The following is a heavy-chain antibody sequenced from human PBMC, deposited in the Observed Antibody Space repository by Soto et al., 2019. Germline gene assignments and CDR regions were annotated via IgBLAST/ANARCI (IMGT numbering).Heavy chain of an antibody. CDR3: ARDPPRVYSSGWPMVQS. CDR1: GGTFSSYA. D-gene: IGHD6-19*01. V-gene: IGHV1-69*12. CDR2: IIPIFGTA. Sequence: QVQLVQSGAEVKKPGSSVKVSCKASGGTFSSYAISWVRQAPGQGLEWMGGIIPIFGTANYAQKFQGRVTITADESTSTAYMELSSLRSEDTAVYYCARDPPRVYSSGWPMVQSWGQGTLVTVSS. J-gene: IGHJ4*02.